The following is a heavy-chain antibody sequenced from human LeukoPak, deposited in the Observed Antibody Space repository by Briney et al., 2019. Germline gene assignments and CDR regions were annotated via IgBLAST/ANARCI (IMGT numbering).Heavy chain of an antibody. D-gene: IGHD6-19*01. Sequence: PGGSLRLSCAASGFTFSSYAMHWVRQAPGKGLGWVAVISYDGSNKYYADSVKGRFTISRDNSKNTLYLQMNSLRAEDTAVYYCARGPVAGPFYAFDIWGQGTMVTVSS. CDR3: ARGPVAGPFYAFDI. CDR1: GFTFSSYA. CDR2: ISYDGSNK. V-gene: IGHV3-30*14. J-gene: IGHJ3*02.